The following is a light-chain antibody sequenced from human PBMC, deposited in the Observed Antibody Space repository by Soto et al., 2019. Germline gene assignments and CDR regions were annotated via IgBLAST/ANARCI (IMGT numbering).Light chain of an antibody. CDR2: KAS. CDR1: QSVRTW. Sequence: DIQLTQSPSTLSASVGDRVTITCRASQSVRTWLAWYQQTPGKAPKVLIYKASNLESGVPSRFSGSGSGTEFTLTISSLQPDDFETYYCQQYNTFPWTFGHGTKVEIK. CDR3: QQYNTFPWT. V-gene: IGKV1-5*03. J-gene: IGKJ1*01.